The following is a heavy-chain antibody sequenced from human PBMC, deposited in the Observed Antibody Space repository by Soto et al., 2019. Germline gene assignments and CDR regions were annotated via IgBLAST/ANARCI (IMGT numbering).Heavy chain of an antibody. CDR3: ARAVEDSSGYSNIGMDA. Sequence: QVQLVQSGAEVKKPGSSVKVSCQASGGTFSSYAISWVRPAPGQGLEWMGGIIPIFGTANYAQKFQGRVTSTADKSTSTDYKEMSSLRAEDKAVYYCARAVEDSSGYSNIGMDAWGQGTTVTVSS. CDR1: GGTFSSYA. J-gene: IGHJ6*02. V-gene: IGHV1-69*06. CDR2: IIPIFGTA. D-gene: IGHD3-22*01.